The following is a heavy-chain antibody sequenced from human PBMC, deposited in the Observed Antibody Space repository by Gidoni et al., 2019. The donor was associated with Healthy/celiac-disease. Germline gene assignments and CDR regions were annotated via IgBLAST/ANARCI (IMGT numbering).Heavy chain of an antibody. V-gene: IGHV4-59*01. D-gene: IGHD5-18*01. CDR2: IYYSGSN. CDR1: GASIRSYY. CDR3: ARGVAAMVIGGDPGTTHLDAKYGMDV. J-gene: IGHJ6*02. Sequence: QVQLQESRPGLVKPSATLSLTCTVPGASIRSYYSSWIRPPPGQGLEWIGYIYYSGSNNYNPSLKSRVTISVDTSKNQFSLKLSSVTAADTAVYYCARGVAAMVIGGDPGTTHLDAKYGMDVWGQGTTVTVSS.